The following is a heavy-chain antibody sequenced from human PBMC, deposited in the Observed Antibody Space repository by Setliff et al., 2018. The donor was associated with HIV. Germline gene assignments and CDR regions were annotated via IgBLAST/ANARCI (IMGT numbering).Heavy chain of an antibody. CDR3: LRERNFWSRCPG. Sequence: GGSLRLSCAASGFTFSSYWMNWVRQAPGKGLEWVANIKDDGSEKYYVDSVKGRFTISRDNDKNSLSLQMNSLRAADTGVYDCLRERNFWSRCPGWGQGTLVTVSS. V-gene: IGHV3-7*04. J-gene: IGHJ4*02. CDR1: GFTFSSYW. CDR2: IKDDGSEK. D-gene: IGHD3-3*01.